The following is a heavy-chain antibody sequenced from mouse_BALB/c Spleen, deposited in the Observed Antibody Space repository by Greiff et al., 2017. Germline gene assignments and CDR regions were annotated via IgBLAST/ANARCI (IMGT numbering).Heavy chain of an antibody. V-gene: IGHV14-3*02. CDR2: IDPANGNT. CDR3: ASNWDVNY. D-gene: IGHD4-1*01. CDR1: GFNIKDTY. J-gene: IGHJ2*01. Sequence: VQLQQSGAELVKPGASVKFSCTASGFNIKDTYMHWVQQTPEQGLEWIGRIDPANGNTKYDPKFQGKATITADTSSNTAYLQLSSLTSEDTAVYYSASNWDVNYWGQGTTLTVSS.